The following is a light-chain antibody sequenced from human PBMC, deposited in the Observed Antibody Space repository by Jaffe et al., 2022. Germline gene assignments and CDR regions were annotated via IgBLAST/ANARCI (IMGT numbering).Light chain of an antibody. CDR3: QQYNSYSDLT. Sequence: DIQMTQSPSTLFASVGETVTITCRASQSIESWLAWYQQKPGKAPKLLIYEASNLDSGVPSRFSGSKFGTEFSLTISGLQPDDFATYYCQQYNSYSDLTFGGGTRVEIK. CDR1: QSIESW. J-gene: IGKJ4*01. V-gene: IGKV1-5*03. CDR2: EAS.